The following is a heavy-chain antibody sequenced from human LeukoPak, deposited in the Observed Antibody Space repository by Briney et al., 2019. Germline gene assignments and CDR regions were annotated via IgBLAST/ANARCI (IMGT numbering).Heavy chain of an antibody. V-gene: IGHV3-9*01. CDR2: ISWNSLSI. Sequence: GGSLRLSCAASGFTFEDYAMHWVRQAPGKGLEWVSSISWNSLSIDYADSVKGRFTISRDNAKNSLYLQMNSLRAEDTAVYYCARDYYDSSGYVYWGQGTLVTVSS. CDR1: GFTFEDYA. CDR3: ARDYYDSSGYVY. D-gene: IGHD3-22*01. J-gene: IGHJ4*02.